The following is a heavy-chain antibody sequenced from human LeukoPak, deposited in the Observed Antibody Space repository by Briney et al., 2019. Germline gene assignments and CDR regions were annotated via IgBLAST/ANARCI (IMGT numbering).Heavy chain of an antibody. CDR1: GGSISSYY. CDR3: ARSGRTTESVDY. CDR2: IYYSGST. Sequence: PSETLSLTCTVSGGSISSYYWSWIRQPPGKGLEWTGYIYYSGSTNYNPSLKSRVTISVDTPKNQFSLKLSSVTAADTAVYYCARSGRTTESVDYWGQGTLVTVSS. J-gene: IGHJ4*02. V-gene: IGHV4-59*01. D-gene: IGHD3-10*01.